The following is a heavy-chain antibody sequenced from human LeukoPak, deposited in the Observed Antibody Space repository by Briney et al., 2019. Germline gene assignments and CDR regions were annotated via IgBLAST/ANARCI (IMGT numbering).Heavy chain of an antibody. D-gene: IGHD6-19*01. J-gene: IGHJ4*02. Sequence: SETLSLTCIVSGGPISSYYWSWVRQPAGKGLEWIGRIYNSGSTNYNPSLKSRVTMSVDTSKNQFSLKLSSVTAADTAVYYCARDQSSSGHFDYWGQGTLVTVSS. CDR2: IYNSGST. V-gene: IGHV4-4*07. CDR3: ARDQSSSGHFDY. CDR1: GGPISSYY.